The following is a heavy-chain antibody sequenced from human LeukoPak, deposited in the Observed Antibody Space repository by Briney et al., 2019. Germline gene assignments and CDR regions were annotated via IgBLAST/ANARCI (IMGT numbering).Heavy chain of an antibody. Sequence: GGSLRLSCAASGFTFDDYAMHWVRQAPGKGLEWVSGISWNSGSIGYEDSVKGRFTISRDNAKNSLYLQMNSLRAEDTVFFFKPKTAYDILTGYPDYWGQGTLVTVSS. CDR3: PKTAYDILTGYPDY. V-gene: IGHV3-9*01. J-gene: IGHJ4*02. CDR1: GFTFDDYA. D-gene: IGHD3-9*01. CDR2: ISWNSGSI.